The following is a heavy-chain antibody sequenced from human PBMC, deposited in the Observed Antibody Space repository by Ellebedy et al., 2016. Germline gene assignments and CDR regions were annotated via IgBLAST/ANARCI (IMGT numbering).Heavy chain of an antibody. V-gene: IGHV3-30*18. Sequence: GGSLRLXCAASGFTFRSYAMHWVRQAPGKGLEWVAVTSHDGTKKEFGDSVRGRSTISRDNFKNTLYLQMNNLRGEDTATYYCAKGFYDNYNYGMDVWGRGTTVTVSS. CDR1: GFTFRSYA. CDR2: TSHDGTKK. J-gene: IGHJ6*02. CDR3: AKGFYDNYNYGMDV. D-gene: IGHD3-22*01.